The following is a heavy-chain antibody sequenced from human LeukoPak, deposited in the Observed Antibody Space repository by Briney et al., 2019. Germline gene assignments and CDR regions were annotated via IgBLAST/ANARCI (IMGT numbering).Heavy chain of an antibody. V-gene: IGHV4-38-2*01. CDR2: IYYSEST. CDR1: GYSISSGYY. CDR3: ARTGTGGYFDY. J-gene: IGHJ4*02. Sequence: SETLSLTCAVSGYSISSGYYWGWIRRPLGMGLEWIATIYYSESTYYNPSLKSRVTISLDTSKNQFSLRLTSVTAPDTAIYYCARTGTGGYFDYWGQGILVTVSS. D-gene: IGHD2-8*02.